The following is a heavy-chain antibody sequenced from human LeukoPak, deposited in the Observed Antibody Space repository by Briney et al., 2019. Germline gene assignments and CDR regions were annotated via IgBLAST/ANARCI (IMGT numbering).Heavy chain of an antibody. V-gene: IGHV1-69*13. CDR2: IIPIFGTA. CDR3: APEPDSSDYYFG. CDR1: GGTFSSYA. D-gene: IGHD3-22*01. J-gene: IGHJ4*02. Sequence: SVKVSCKASGGTFSSYAISWVRQAPGQGLERMGGIIPIFGTANYAQKFQGRVTITADESTSTAYMELSSLRSEDTAVYYCAPEPDSSDYYFGWGQGTLVTVSS.